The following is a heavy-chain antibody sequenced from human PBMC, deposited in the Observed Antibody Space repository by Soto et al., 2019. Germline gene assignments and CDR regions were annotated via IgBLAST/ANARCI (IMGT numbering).Heavy chain of an antibody. CDR1: GGTFSTYA. CDR3: ARSQGGSSSLDIYYYFYYGMDV. D-gene: IGHD2-15*01. J-gene: IGHJ6*04. Sequence: QVQLVQSGAEVKKPGSSVKVSCKAPGGTFSTYAISWVRQAPGQGLEWMGGVIPIFGTPKYAQKFQGRVTITADESKSTGYMELRSLRSEDTAVYYCARSQGGSSSLDIYYYFYYGMDVWGKGNTVTVSS. CDR2: VIPIFGTP. V-gene: IGHV1-69*01.